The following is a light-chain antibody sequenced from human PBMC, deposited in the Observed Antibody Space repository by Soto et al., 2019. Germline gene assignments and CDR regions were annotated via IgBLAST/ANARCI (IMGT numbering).Light chain of an antibody. CDR2: GAS. V-gene: IGKV3-15*01. CDR1: QSVRSN. J-gene: IGKJ1*01. CDR3: QQYNNWPRT. Sequence: EIVMTQSPATLSVSPGERATLSCRASQSVRSNLAWYQQKPGQAPRLLIYGASTRATGIPARFSGSGSGTEFTLTISSLQSEDFVVYYCQQYNNWPRTFGQGTKVEIK.